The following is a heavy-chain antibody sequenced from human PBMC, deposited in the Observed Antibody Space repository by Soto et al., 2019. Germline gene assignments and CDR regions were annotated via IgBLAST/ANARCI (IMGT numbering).Heavy chain of an antibody. CDR2: IIPIFGTA. J-gene: IGHJ4*02. D-gene: IGHD3-3*01. V-gene: IGHV1-69*13. Sequence: SVKVSCKASGGTFSSYAISWVRQAPGQGLEWMGGIIPIFGTANYAQKFQGRVTITADESTSTAYMELSSLRSEDTAVYYCARRITIFGHYFAFDYWGQGTLVTVSS. CDR1: GGTFSSYA. CDR3: ARRITIFGHYFAFDY.